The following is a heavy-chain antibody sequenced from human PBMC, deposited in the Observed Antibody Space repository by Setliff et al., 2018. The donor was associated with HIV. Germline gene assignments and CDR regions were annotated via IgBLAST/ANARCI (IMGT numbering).Heavy chain of an antibody. CDR1: GFTFSDYY. V-gene: IGHV3-11*04. CDR3: AAVPWGHSSLIIDH. CDR2: MSSSGRTI. Sequence: PGGSLRLSCVASGFTFSDYYMSWIRQAPGKGLEWIAYMSSSGRTIYYADSVRGRFTISRDNGKSSLFLQMHSLRVEDTAVYYCAAVPWGHSSLIIDHWGQGTPVTVSS. D-gene: IGHD3-16*01. J-gene: IGHJ4*02.